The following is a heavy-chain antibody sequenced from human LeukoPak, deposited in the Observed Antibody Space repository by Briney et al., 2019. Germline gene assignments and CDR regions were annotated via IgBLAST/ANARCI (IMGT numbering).Heavy chain of an antibody. CDR1: GYTFTNYG. CDR2: ISVYNGNT. D-gene: IGHD2-21*01. J-gene: IGHJ4*02. CDR3: ARKAVMAYFDY. V-gene: IGHV1-18*01. Sequence: ASVKVSCKASGYTFTNYGISWVRQAPGQGLEWMGWISVYNGNTNYAQKLQGRVTMTTDTSTSTAYMELRSLRSDDTAVYYCARKAVMAYFDYWGQGTLVTVSS.